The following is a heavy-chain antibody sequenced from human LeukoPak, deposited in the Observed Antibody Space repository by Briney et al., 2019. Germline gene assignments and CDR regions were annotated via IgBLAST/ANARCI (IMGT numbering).Heavy chain of an antibody. D-gene: IGHD6-19*01. CDR3: AREECSSGSPGSYYFDY. Sequence: GGSLRLSCAASGFTFSSYSMNWVRQAPGKGLEWVSSISSSSSYIYYADSVKGRFTISRDNAKNSLYLQMNSLRAEDTAVYYCAREECSSGSPGSYYFDYWGQGTLVTVSS. J-gene: IGHJ4*02. CDR2: ISSSSSYI. V-gene: IGHV3-21*01. CDR1: GFTFSSYS.